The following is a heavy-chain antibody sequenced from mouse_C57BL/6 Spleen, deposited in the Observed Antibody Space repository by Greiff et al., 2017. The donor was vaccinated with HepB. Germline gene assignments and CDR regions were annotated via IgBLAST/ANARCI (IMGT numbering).Heavy chain of an antibody. CDR3: ARIPYSFYYAMDY. J-gene: IGHJ4*01. Sequence: QVQLKESGAELARPGASVKMSCKASGYTFTSYTMHWVKQRPGQGLEWIGYINPSSGYTKYNQKFKDKATLTADKSSSTAYMQLSSLTSEDSAVYYCARIPYSFYYAMDYWGQGTSVTVSS. CDR1: GYTFTSYT. CDR2: INPSSGYT. V-gene: IGHV1-4*01. D-gene: IGHD2-10*01.